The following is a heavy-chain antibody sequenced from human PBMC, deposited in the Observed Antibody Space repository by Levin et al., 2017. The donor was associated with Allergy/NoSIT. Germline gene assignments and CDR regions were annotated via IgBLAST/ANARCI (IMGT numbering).Heavy chain of an antibody. CDR3: ARSRYYYGSGSQSGMDV. CDR2: ISSSSSTI. CDR1: GFTFSSYS. D-gene: IGHD3-10*01. J-gene: IGHJ6*02. Sequence: GESLKISCAASGFTFSSYSMNWVRQAPGKGLEWVSYISSSSSTIYYADSVKGRFTISRDNTKNSLYLQMNSLRDEDTAVYYCARSRYYYGSGSQSGMDVWGQGTTVTVSS. V-gene: IGHV3-48*02.